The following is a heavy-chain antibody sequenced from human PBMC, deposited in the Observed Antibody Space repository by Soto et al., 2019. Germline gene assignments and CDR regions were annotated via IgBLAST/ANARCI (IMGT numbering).Heavy chain of an antibody. J-gene: IGHJ4*02. CDR1: GGTFSSYA. Sequence: ASVKVSCKASGGTFSSYAISWVRQAPGQGLEWMGGIIPIFGTANYAQKFQGRVTITADESTSKAYMELSSLRSEDTAVYYCARVPPLTPYYFDYWGQGTLVTVYS. D-gene: IGHD2-15*01. V-gene: IGHV1-69*13. CDR2: IIPIFGTA. CDR3: ARVPPLTPYYFDY.